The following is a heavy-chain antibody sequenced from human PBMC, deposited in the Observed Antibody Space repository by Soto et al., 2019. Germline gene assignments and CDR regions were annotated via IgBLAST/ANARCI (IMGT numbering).Heavy chain of an antibody. CDR2: ISGSGGST. J-gene: IGHJ3*02. D-gene: IGHD2-2*01. CDR1: GFTFNSYA. Sequence: EVQLLESGGGLVQPGGSLRLSCAASGFTFNSYAMSWVHQAPGKGLEWVSAISGSGGSTYYADSGKGRFTISRDNSKNTLYLQLNSLRAEDTAVYYCAKVQYSSSASCHHDLGHDSFDIWGQGTMDIVST. V-gene: IGHV3-23*01. CDR3: AKVQYSSSASCHHDLGHDSFDI.